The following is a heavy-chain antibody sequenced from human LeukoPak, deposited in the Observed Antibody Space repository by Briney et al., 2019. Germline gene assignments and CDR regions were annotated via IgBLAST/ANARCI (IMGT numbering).Heavy chain of an antibody. V-gene: IGHV3-30*18. CDR1: GFTFSSYA. CDR2: LSYDGSGR. D-gene: IGHD1-26*01. J-gene: IGHJ6*02. Sequence: GGSLRLSCAASGFTFSSYAMHWVRQAPGKGLEWVAVLSYDGSGRYFADSVQGRFTISRDNSKNTLYLQMNSLRPEDTAVYYCAKKGSDSMDVWGQGTTVTVSS. CDR3: AKKGSDSMDV.